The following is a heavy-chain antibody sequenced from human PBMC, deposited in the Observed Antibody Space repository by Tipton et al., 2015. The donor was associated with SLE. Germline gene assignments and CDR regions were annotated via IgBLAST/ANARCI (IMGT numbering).Heavy chain of an antibody. D-gene: IGHD1-7*01. V-gene: IGHV5-10-1*01. Sequence: SPSFQGHVTISADKSISTAYLQWSSLKASDTAMYYCATGVTGTYLSNPFDYWGQGTLVTVSS. J-gene: IGHJ4*02. CDR3: ATGVTGTYLSNPFDY.